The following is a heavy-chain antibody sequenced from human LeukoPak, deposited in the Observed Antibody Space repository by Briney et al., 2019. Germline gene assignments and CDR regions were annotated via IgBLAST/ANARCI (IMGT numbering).Heavy chain of an antibody. CDR1: GGSISSYY. CDR2: IHYSGST. Sequence: SETLSPTCTVSGGSISSYYWSWIRQPPGKGLEWIGYIHYSGSTHYNPSLKSRVTISVDTSKNQFSLKLSSVTAADTAVYYCARRYSSKSYYFDYWGQGTLVTVSS. J-gene: IGHJ4*02. D-gene: IGHD6-13*01. V-gene: IGHV4-59*08. CDR3: ARRYSSKSYYFDY.